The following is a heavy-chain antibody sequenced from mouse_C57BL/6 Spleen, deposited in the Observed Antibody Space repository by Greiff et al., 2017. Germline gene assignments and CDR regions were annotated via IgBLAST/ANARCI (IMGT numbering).Heavy chain of an antibody. CDR3: ARVAMVTPFDY. J-gene: IGHJ2*01. D-gene: IGHD2-2*01. CDR2: INPNNGGT. Sequence: VQLQQSGPELVKPGASVKISCKASGYTFTDYYMNWVKQSHGKSLEWIGDINPNNGGTSYNQKFKGKATLTVDKSSSTAYMELRSLTSEDSAVYYCARVAMVTPFDYWGQGTTLTVSS. CDR1: GYTFTDYY. V-gene: IGHV1-26*01.